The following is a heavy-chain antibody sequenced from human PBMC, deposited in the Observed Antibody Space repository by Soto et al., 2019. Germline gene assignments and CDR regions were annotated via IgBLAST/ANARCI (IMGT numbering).Heavy chain of an antibody. Sequence: PGGSLRLSCAASGFTFSNAWMSWVRQAPGKGLEWVGRIKSKTDGGTTDYAAPVKGRFTISRDDSKNTLYLQMNSLKTEDTAVYYCTTVGYSSSYRYYYGMDVWGQGSTVSGSS. V-gene: IGHV3-15*01. CDR3: TTVGYSSSYRYYYGMDV. CDR2: IKSKTDGGTT. J-gene: IGHJ6*02. CDR1: GFTFSNAW. D-gene: IGHD6-6*01.